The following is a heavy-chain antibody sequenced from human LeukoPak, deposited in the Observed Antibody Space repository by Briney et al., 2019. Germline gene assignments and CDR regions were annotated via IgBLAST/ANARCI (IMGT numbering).Heavy chain of an antibody. Sequence: GGSLRLSCAASGFTFSSYSMNWVRQAPGKGLEWVSSISSSSSYIYYADSVKGRFTISRDNAKNSLYLQMNSLRAEDTAVYYCARDPAVPGSGYFDYWGQGTLVTVSS. CDR1: GFTFSSYS. CDR3: ARDPAVPGSGYFDY. CDR2: ISSSSSYI. J-gene: IGHJ4*02. V-gene: IGHV3-21*01. D-gene: IGHD2-15*01.